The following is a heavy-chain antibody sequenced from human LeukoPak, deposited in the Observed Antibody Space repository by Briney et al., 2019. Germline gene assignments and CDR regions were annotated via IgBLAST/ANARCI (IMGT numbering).Heavy chain of an antibody. CDR2: IRFDGTDK. Sequence: GGSLRLSCAASGFTFFNYALIWFRQAPGKGLEWVTFIRFDGTDKYYADSVKGRFTVSRDNSRHTVSLQMNSLKPEDTSVYYCVKDGGVTVAGKEGFDYWGRGTLVTVTS. CDR3: VKDGGVTVAGKEGFDY. D-gene: IGHD6-19*01. J-gene: IGHJ4*02. V-gene: IGHV3-30*02. CDR1: GFTFFNYA.